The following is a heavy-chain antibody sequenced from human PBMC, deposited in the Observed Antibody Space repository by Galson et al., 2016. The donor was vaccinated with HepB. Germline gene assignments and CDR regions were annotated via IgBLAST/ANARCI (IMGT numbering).Heavy chain of an antibody. J-gene: IGHJ3*01. CDR1: GFHFGGFG. CDR3: AGPKVVPM. V-gene: IGHV3-30*03. Sequence: SLRLSCAGSGFHFGGFGIHWVRQAPGKGLEWLAVISYDGYTKDYADSVKGRFTISRDNSKNTLYLQMSSLRVEDTAVYYCAGPKVVPMWGQGTVVTVSS. CDR2: ISYDGYTK.